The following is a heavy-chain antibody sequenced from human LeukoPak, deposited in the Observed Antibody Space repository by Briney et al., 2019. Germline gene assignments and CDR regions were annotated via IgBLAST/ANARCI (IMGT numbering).Heavy chain of an antibody. J-gene: IGHJ4*02. CDR3: ARGRFHYDSSGYSSFYH. CDR2: INQDGSEK. CDR1: GFTFSTYC. V-gene: IGHV3-7*01. Sequence: GGSLRLSCAASGFTFSTYCMSWVRQAPGKGLERVANINQDGSEKYYVDSVTGRFTISRDNAQNSLYLQMSSLRAEDTAVYYCARGRFHYDSSGYSSFYHWGQGTLVTVSS. D-gene: IGHD3-22*01.